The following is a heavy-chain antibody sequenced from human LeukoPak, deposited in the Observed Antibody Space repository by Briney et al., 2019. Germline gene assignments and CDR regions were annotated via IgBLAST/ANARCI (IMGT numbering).Heavy chain of an antibody. V-gene: IGHV3-43*02. CDR1: GFTFDDYA. J-gene: IGHJ5*02. CDR2: ISGDGGST. CDR3: AKDRTQQLVLGWFDP. Sequence: PGGSLRLACAASGFTFDDYAMHWVRQAPGKVLEWVSLISGDGGSTYYADSVKGRFTISRDNSKNSLYLQMNSLRTEDTALYYCAKDRTQQLVLGWFDPWGQGTLVTVSS. D-gene: IGHD6-13*01.